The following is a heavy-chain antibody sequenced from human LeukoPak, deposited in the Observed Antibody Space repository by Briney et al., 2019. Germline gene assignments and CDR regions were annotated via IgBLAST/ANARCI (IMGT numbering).Heavy chain of an antibody. CDR2: IGTSSSTT. CDR3: ARGRTYYYMDV. CDR1: GFTFSSYS. J-gene: IGHJ6*03. V-gene: IGHV3-48*01. Sequence: GGSLRLSCLASGFTFSSYSMKWVRQAPGKGLEWVSYIGTSSSTTHYADSVKGRFTISRDNAKNSLYLQMNSLRAEDSAVYYCARGRTYYYMDVWGKGTTVTVSS.